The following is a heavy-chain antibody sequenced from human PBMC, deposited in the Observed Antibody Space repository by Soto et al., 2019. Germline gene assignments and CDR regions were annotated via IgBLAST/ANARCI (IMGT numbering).Heavy chain of an antibody. V-gene: IGHV4-31*03. J-gene: IGHJ4*02. CDR2: IYYSGDT. CDR1: GGSISSGGYY. D-gene: IGHD3-22*01. CDR3: ARSPRGYYDGSGYYYVDYFDH. Sequence: QVQLQELGPGLVKSSQTLSLTCSVSGGSISSGGYYWSWIRQHPGKGLEWIGYIYYSGDTYYNPSLKSRVTISEDRSKNRFSLKLSFVTAADTAVYYCARSPRGYYDGSGYYYVDYFDHWSQGTLVTVSS.